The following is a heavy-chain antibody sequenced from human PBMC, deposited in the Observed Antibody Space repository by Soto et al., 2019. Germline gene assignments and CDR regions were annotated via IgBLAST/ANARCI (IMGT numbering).Heavy chain of an antibody. V-gene: IGHV3-33*01. CDR3: ARDNYGDYEGNKGFDY. CDR1: GFTFSSYG. D-gene: IGHD4-17*01. J-gene: IGHJ4*02. CDR2: IWYDGSNK. Sequence: QVQLVESGGGVVQPGRSLRLSCAASGFTFSSYGMHWVRQAPGKGLEWVAVIWYDGSNKYYADSVKGRFTISRDNSKNXLYLQMNSLRAEDTAVYYCARDNYGDYEGNKGFDYWGQGTLVTVSS.